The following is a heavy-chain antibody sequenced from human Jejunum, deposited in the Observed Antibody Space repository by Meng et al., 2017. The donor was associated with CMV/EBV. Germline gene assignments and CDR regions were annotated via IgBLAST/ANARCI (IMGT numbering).Heavy chain of an antibody. CDR2: INPKSDRT. Sequence: QVQLVQSGAEVKKPGASVKVSCKASGHTFSGYYIQWVRQAPGQGLEWMGWINPKSDRTKYAQKFQGRVTMNRDTSTSTAYMEVSRLRSDDTAVYYCARGVRVGTSREFYFDFWGQGTLVTVSS. CDR3: ARGVRVGTSREFYFDF. CDR1: GHTFSGYY. D-gene: IGHD1-26*01. J-gene: IGHJ4*02. V-gene: IGHV1-2*02.